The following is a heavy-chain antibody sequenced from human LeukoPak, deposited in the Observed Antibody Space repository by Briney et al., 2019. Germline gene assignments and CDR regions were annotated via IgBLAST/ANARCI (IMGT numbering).Heavy chain of an antibody. D-gene: IGHD3-22*01. CDR3: ARDGTYYYDSSGYYLDY. CDR1: GFIFSDYY. Sequence: GGSLRLSCAASGFIFSDYYMSWIRQAPGKGLEWVSYISSSGSTIYYADTVKGRFTISRDNANNSLYLQLHSLRAEDTAVYYCARDGTYYYDSSGYYLDYWGQGTLVTVSS. V-gene: IGHV3-11*01. J-gene: IGHJ4*02. CDR2: ISSSGSTI.